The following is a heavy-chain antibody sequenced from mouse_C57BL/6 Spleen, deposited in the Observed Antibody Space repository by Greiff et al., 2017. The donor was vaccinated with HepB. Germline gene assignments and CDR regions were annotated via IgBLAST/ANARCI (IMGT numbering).Heavy chain of an antibody. CDR1: GYTFTSYW. CDR3: ARWNYYGSSYPSYFDV. Sequence: QVQLKQSGTELVKPGASVKLSCKASGYTFTSYWMHWVKQRPIQGLEWIGNIDPSDSETHYNQKFKDKATLTVDKSSSTAYMQLSSLTSEDSAVYYCARWNYYGSSYPSYFDVWGTGTTVTVSS. CDR2: IDPSDSET. V-gene: IGHV1-52*01. D-gene: IGHD1-1*01. J-gene: IGHJ1*03.